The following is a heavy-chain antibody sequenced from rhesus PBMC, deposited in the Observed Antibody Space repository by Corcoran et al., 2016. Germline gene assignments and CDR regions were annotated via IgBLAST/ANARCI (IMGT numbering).Heavy chain of an antibody. CDR1: GGSFRSYW. V-gene: IGHV4-80*01. Sequence: QVQLQESGPGLVKPSETLSLTCTVSGGSFRSYWWSWIRPPPGKGLELIGEISGQSGSTDYNPSIRRRVTISKDASNNQFALKLTAVTAADTAVYYCASPHRIYNSGGGTFDCWGQGVLVTVSS. J-gene: IGHJ4*01. CDR2: ISGQSGST. D-gene: IGHD6-31*01. CDR3: ASPHRIYNSGGGTFDC.